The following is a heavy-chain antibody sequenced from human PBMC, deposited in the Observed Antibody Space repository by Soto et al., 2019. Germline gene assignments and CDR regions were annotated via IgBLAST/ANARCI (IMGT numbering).Heavy chain of an antibody. V-gene: IGHV4-39*01. CDR2: IYYSGST. J-gene: IGHJ2*01. D-gene: IGHD3-22*01. Sequence: QLQLQESGPGLVKPSETLSLTCTVSGGSISSSSYYWGWIRQHPGQGLEWIGSIYYSGSTYYNPSLKSRVTRSVNTSKNQFYLKLSSVTAADTAVYYWASRTTYYYDSSGYRGWYFDLWGRGTLVTVSS. CDR3: ASRTTYYYDSSGYRGWYFDL. CDR1: GGSISSSSYY.